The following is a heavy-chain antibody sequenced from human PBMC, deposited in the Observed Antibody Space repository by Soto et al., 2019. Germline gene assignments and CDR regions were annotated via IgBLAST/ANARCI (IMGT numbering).Heavy chain of an antibody. CDR3: ARVRPTIFGVVIVIESFYYGMDV. D-gene: IGHD3-3*01. CDR2: ISSDGSNK. V-gene: IGHV3-30-3*01. J-gene: IGHJ6*02. Sequence: GGSLRLSCVASGFTFSTYTMHWVRQAPGKGLEWVAVISSDGSNKYHADSVKGRFSVSRDNSKNTLSLQMNSLRADDTAVYYCARVRPTIFGVVIVIESFYYGMDVWGQETTVTVSS. CDR1: GFTFSTYT.